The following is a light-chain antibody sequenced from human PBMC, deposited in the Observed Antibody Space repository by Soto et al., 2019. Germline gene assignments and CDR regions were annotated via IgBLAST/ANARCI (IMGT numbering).Light chain of an antibody. J-gene: IGLJ2*01. CDR3: ASWDDSLNGVV. CDR1: FSNVGINT. V-gene: IGLV1-44*01. Sequence: QSVLTQPPSASGTPGQRVTISCSGSFSNVGINTVNWYQQLPGTAPKLLIYSDNQRPSGVPDRFSGSKSGTSASLAISGLQSEDAADYYRASWDDSLNGVVFGGGTKVTVL. CDR2: SDN.